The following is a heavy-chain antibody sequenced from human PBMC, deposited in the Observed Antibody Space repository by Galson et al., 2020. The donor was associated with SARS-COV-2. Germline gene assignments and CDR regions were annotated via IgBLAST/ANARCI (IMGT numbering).Heavy chain of an antibody. D-gene: IGHD4-17*01. V-gene: IGHV4-39*01. J-gene: IGHJ2*01. CDR3: ARRGGTVTTLHVYL. CDR1: GGSISTTSYF. Sequence: SETLSLTCTVSGGSISTTSYFWGWIRQPPGKGLEWLGTIYYSGTTYYNPSLRSRVTISVDTSTNQFSLKLNSVTAADTAVYYCARRGGTVTTLHVYLCCRGTLVTVSS. CDR2: IYYSGTT.